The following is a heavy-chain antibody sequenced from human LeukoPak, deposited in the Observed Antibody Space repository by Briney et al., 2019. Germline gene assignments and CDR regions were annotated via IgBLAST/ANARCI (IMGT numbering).Heavy chain of an antibody. CDR2: INHSRST. J-gene: IGHJ4*02. Sequence: TSETLSLTCAVYGGSFSGCYCSSIRQPPGKGLGWIGEINHSRSTNYNPSLKSPGTISVDTSKNQFSLKLSSVSAADTAVYYCARGGLRYNWNYVLDYWGQGTLVTVSS. D-gene: IGHD1-7*01. CDR1: GGSFSGCY. CDR3: ARGGLRYNWNYVLDY. V-gene: IGHV4-34*01.